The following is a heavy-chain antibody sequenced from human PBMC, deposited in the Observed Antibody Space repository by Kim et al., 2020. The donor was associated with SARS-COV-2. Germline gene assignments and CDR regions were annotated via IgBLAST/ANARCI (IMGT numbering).Heavy chain of an antibody. CDR1: GFTFTGHA. V-gene: IGHV3-23*01. CDR2: IDGSDGTT. J-gene: IGHJ4*02. D-gene: IGHD2-21*01. CDR3: MKGGWGWIWDH. Sequence: GGSLRLSCTTSGFTFTGHAMSWVRQAPGKGLEWVSSIDGSDGTTYYVDSVRGRFTISRDDSKNTLYLQMSDLRGDDTAVYYCMKGGWGWIWDHWGQGTLV.